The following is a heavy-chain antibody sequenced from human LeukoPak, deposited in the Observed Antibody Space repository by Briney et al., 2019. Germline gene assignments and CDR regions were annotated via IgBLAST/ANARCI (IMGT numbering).Heavy chain of an antibody. V-gene: IGHV4-34*01. CDR3: ARGVVPAAPDFDY. CDR2: INHSGST. CDR1: GGSFSGYY. Sequence: PSETLSLTCAVYGGSFSGYYWSWIRQPPGKGLEWIGEINHSGSTNYNPSLKSRVTISVDMSKNQFSLKLSSVTAADTAVYYCARGVVPAAPDFDYWGQGTLVTVSS. D-gene: IGHD2-2*01. J-gene: IGHJ4*02.